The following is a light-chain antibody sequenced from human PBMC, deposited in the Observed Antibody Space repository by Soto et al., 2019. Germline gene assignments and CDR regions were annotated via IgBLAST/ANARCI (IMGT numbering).Light chain of an antibody. CDR3: SSYAGSHYV. Sequence: QSALTQPPSASGSPGQSVTISCTGTSSDVGGYNYVSWYQQHPGQAPKLMIYEGSKRPSGVPDRFSGSKTGNTASLTVSGLQAEDEADYYCSSYAGSHYVFGTGTKLTVL. V-gene: IGLV2-8*01. CDR1: SSDVGGYNY. J-gene: IGLJ1*01. CDR2: EGS.